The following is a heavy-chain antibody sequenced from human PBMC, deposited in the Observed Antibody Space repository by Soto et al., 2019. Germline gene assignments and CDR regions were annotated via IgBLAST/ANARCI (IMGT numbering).Heavy chain of an antibody. CDR1: GYTFTSYY. Sequence: RASVKVSCKASGYTFTSYYMHWVRQAPGQGLEWMGIINPSGGSTSYAQKFQGRVTMTRDTSTSTVYMELSSLRSEDTAVYYCARVGYCSSPSCSGWFDPWGQGTLVTVSS. J-gene: IGHJ5*02. V-gene: IGHV1-46*01. D-gene: IGHD2-2*01. CDR2: INPSGGST. CDR3: ARVGYCSSPSCSGWFDP.